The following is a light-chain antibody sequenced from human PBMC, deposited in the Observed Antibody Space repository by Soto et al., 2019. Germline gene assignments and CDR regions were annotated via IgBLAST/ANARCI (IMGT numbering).Light chain of an antibody. J-gene: IGKJ2*01. Sequence: EIVLVQSPGTLSLSPGERATLSCRASQSVSNNYLAWYQQKPGQAPRLLIYGASSRATGVPDRFSGSGTGKNLSLTITRMEPEGFAVYYCQQEGGLPLMFTFCQGNKGGVK. CDR1: QSVSNNY. CDR2: GAS. V-gene: IGKV3-20*01. CDR3: QQEGGLPLMFT.